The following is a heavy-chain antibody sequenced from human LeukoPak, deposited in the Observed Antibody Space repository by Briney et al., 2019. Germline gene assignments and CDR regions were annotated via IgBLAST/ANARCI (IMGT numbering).Heavy chain of an antibody. CDR2: ISSSSSYI. V-gene: IGHV3-21*01. CDR3: AREGGIVGARDAFDI. Sequence: GGSLRLSCAASGFTFSSYAMSWVRQAPGKGLEWVSSISSSSSYIYYADSVKGRFTISRDNAKNSLYLQMNSLRAEDTAVYYCAREGGIVGARDAFDIWGQGTTVTVSS. J-gene: IGHJ3*02. CDR1: GFTFSSYA. D-gene: IGHD1-26*01.